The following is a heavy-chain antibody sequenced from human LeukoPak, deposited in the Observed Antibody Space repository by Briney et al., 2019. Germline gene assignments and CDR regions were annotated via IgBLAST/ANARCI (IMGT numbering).Heavy chain of an antibody. CDR3: AKDRSSSGWRLFDS. CDR2: IYSDNT. J-gene: IGHJ4*02. CDR1: GFTFSSNS. V-gene: IGHV3-53*01. D-gene: IGHD6-19*01. Sequence: GGSLRLSCTVSGFTFSSNSMSWVRQAPGKGLEWVSFIYSDNTHYSDSVKGRFTISRDNSKNTLYLQMNSLRPEDTAVYYCAKDRSSSGWRLFDSWGQGTLVTLSS.